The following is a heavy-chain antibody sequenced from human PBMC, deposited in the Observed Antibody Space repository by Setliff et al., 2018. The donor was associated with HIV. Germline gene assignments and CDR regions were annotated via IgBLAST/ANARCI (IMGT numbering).Heavy chain of an antibody. CDR1: GFIFSGYT. J-gene: IGHJ4*02. V-gene: IGHV3-48*01. CDR3: VRDINWAFDY. Sequence: GGSLRLSCAASGFIFSGYTMVWVRQAPGKGLEWISYINREETTEWYADSVKGRFIISRDNAKNSLYLQMSSLRAEDTAVYFCVRDINWAFDYWGQGILVTVSS. D-gene: IGHD1-1*01. CDR2: INREETTE.